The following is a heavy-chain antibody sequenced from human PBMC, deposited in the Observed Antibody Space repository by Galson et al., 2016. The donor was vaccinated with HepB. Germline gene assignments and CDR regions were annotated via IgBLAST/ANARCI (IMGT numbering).Heavy chain of an antibody. D-gene: IGHD1-26*01. Sequence: SVKVSCKASGYTFSNYAINWVRQAPGQGLEWMGSIIPIFGTPNFAQNFQGRVTITADESTSTAYMELTSLRSEDTAVYYCARGWELRAFHIWGQGTMVTVSS. CDR2: IIPIFGTP. V-gene: IGHV1-69*13. J-gene: IGHJ3*02. CDR1: GYTFSNYA. CDR3: ARGWELRAFHI.